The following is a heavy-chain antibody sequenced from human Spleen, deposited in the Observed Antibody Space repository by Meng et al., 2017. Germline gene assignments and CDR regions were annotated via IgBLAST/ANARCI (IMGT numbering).Heavy chain of an antibody. D-gene: IGHD6-19*01. J-gene: IGHJ4*01. CDR3: ARGNSGFDY. V-gene: IGHV3-11*04. CDR2: ISNSDSTI. Sequence: GESLKISCAASGFTFSDYYMSWIRQAPGKGLEWISYISNSDSTIYYAASVKGRFTISRDNSRNTLYLQMNSLRNEDRAIYYCARGNSGFDYWGHGKRVTCAS. CDR1: GFTFSDYY.